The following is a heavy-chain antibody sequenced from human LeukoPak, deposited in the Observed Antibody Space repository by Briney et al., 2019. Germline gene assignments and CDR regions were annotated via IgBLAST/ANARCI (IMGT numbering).Heavy chain of an antibody. CDR2: SKLSGGTK. V-gene: IGHV1-46*01. Sequence: GASVKLSCKASEYTFTTYYIHWVRQAPGQGLEWMRVSKLSGGTKSYARKFTGRVTMTRNTSRSTVYMELGSRRSEDTAVYNGGREVVPAAMGRALAIWGQGTRVTVSS. D-gene: IGHD2-2*01. CDR1: EYTFTTYY. CDR3: GREVVPAAMGRALAI. J-gene: IGHJ3*02.